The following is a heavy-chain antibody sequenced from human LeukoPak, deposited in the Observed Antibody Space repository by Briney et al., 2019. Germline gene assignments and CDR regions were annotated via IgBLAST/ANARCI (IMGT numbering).Heavy chain of an antibody. CDR1: GFTFSSYW. CDR2: INSDGSST. D-gene: IGHD3-16*01. V-gene: IGHV3-74*01. J-gene: IGHJ5*02. Sequence: QSGGSLRLSCAASGFTFSSYWMHWVRQAPGKGLVWVSRINSDGSSTSYADSVKGRFTISTDNSKNMVYLQMSSLRAEDTAVYYCAKVTMGDVWFDPWGQRTLVTVSS. CDR3: AKVTMGDVWFDP.